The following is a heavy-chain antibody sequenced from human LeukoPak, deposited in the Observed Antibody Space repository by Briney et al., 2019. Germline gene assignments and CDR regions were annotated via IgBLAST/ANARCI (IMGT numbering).Heavy chain of an antibody. CDR3: ARDFYDILTGYYFFDY. CDR1: GFTFSSYS. D-gene: IGHD3-9*01. Sequence: GGSLRLSCAASGFTFSSYSMNWVRQAPGKGLEWVSSISSSSSYIYYADSVKGRFTISRDNAKNSLYLQVNSLRAEDTAVYYCARDFYDILTGYYFFDYWGQGTLVTVSS. J-gene: IGHJ4*02. CDR2: ISSSSSYI. V-gene: IGHV3-21*01.